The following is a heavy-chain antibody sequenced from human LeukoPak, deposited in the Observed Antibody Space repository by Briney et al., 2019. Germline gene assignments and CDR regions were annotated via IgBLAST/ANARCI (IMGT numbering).Heavy chain of an antibody. J-gene: IGHJ4*02. D-gene: IGHD2-15*01. Sequence: WASVKVSCKASGGTFSSYAISWVRQAPGQGLEWMGGIIPIFGTANYAQKFQGRVTITADESTSTAYMELSSLRSEDTAVYYCARDLGYCSGGSCYLGPLPEYYFDYWGQGTLVTVSS. CDR3: ARDLGYCSGGSCYLGPLPEYYFDY. CDR2: IIPIFGTA. CDR1: GGTFSSYA. V-gene: IGHV1-69*13.